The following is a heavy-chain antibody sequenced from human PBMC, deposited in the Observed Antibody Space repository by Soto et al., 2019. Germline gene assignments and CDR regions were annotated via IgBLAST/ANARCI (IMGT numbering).Heavy chain of an antibody. D-gene: IGHD3-16*01. CDR2: VNPNSGGT. CDR1: GYTFTGYY. V-gene: IGHV1-2*04. Sequence: ASVKVSCKASGYTFTGYYMHWVRQAPGQGLEWMGWVNPNSGGTNYAQKFQGWVTMTRDTSISTAYMELSRLRSDDTAVYYCARDYGSPYGMDVWGQGTTVTVSS. J-gene: IGHJ6*02. CDR3: ARDYGSPYGMDV.